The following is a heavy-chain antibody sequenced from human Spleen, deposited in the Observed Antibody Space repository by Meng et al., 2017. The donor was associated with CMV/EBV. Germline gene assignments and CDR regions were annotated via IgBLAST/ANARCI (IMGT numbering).Heavy chain of an antibody. Sequence: SETLSLTCTVSGGSVSSGSYYWSWIRQPPGKGLEWIGIINHSGNTHYNPSLKSRVTIAVETSKNEFSMKLSSVTTADTAVFYCARLSSGSGVRFLEWLSRIDYWGQGTLVTVSS. CDR3: ARLSSGSGVRFLEWLSRIDY. V-gene: IGHV4-39*01. CDR2: INHSGNT. CDR1: GGSVSSGSYY. J-gene: IGHJ4*02. D-gene: IGHD3-3*01.